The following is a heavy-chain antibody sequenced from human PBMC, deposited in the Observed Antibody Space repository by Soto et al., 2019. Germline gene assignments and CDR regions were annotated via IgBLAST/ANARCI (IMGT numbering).Heavy chain of an antibody. V-gene: IGHV6-1*01. D-gene: IGHD6-13*01. CDR1: GDSVSSNSAA. CDR2: TYYRSKWYN. CDR3: ARGASQQLVRSYYYYYGMDV. J-gene: IGHJ6*02. Sequence: PSQTLSLTCAISGDSVSSNSAAWNWIRQSPSRGLEWLGRTYYRSKWYNDYAVSVKSRITINPDTSKNQFSLQLNSVTPEDTAVYYCARGASQQLVRSYYYYYGMDVWGQGTTVTVSS.